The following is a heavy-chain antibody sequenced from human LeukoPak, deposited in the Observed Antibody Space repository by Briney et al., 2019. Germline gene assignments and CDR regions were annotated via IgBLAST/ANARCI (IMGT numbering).Heavy chain of an antibody. CDR3: ARGDSYSDFDY. CDR1: GFTFSSYA. CDR2: ISYDGSNK. J-gene: IGHJ4*02. V-gene: IGHV3-30-3*01. Sequence: GGSLRLSCAASGFTFSSYAMHWVRQAPGKGLEWVAVISYDGSNKYYADSVKGRFTISRDNTKNSLYLQMNGLRAEDTAVYYCARGDSYSDFDYWGQGTLVTVSS. D-gene: IGHD6-13*01.